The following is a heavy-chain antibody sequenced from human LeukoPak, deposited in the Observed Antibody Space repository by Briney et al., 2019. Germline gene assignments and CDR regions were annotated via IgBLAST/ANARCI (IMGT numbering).Heavy chain of an antibody. CDR2: ISWNSGKT. J-gene: IGHJ3*02. CDR1: GITFDDYA. CDR3: VAGSGYSPADAFYI. Sequence: GGSLRLSCAASGITFDDYAMYWVRQAPGKGLEWVAGISWNSGKTGYVDSVKGRFTVSRGNAKNSLFLQMNSLRTEDAALYYCVAGSGYSPADAFYIWGQGTRVTVS. V-gene: IGHV3-9*01. D-gene: IGHD5-18*01.